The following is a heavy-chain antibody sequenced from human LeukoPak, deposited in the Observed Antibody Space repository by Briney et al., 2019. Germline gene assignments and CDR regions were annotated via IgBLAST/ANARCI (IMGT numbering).Heavy chain of an antibody. V-gene: IGHV3-74*01. CDR3: TSFFETN. J-gene: IGHJ4*02. CDR2: VNNDGSAT. Sequence: GGSLRLSCAASRFVFTNYWIHWVRQAPGKGLVWVSHVNNDGSATSYADSVKGRFTISRDSAKNTVYLHMNSLRVEDTAVYYCTSFFETNWGQGTLVTVSS. CDR1: RFVFTNYW. D-gene: IGHD2/OR15-2a*01.